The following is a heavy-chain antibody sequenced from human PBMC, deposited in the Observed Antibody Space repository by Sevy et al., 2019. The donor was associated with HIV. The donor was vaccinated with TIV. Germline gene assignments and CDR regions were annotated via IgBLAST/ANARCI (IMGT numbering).Heavy chain of an antibody. CDR2: ISQNGGTT. D-gene: IGHD4-17*01. Sequence: GGSLRLSCAASGFIFSSYEMSWVRQAPGKGLEWVSHISQNGGTTYYSDSVKGRFTISRDNAKNSLYLQMNSLRAEDTAIVYCAGDLPPSATTVAHFDFWGQGTLVTVSS. V-gene: IGHV3-48*03. CDR3: AGDLPPSATTVAHFDF. CDR1: GFIFSSYE. J-gene: IGHJ4*02.